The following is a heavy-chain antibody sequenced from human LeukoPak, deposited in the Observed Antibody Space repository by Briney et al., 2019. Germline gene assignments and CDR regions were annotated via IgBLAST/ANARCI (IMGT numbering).Heavy chain of an antibody. D-gene: IGHD6-13*01. J-gene: IGHJ4*02. CDR1: GFTFSSYW. Sequence: GGSLRLSCAASGFTFSSYWMHWVRQAPGKGLVWVSRINTDGSITSYADSVRGRLTISRDNAKNTLYLQMKSLEAEGTAVYYCAREGLSWEPFDYWGQGNLVTVSS. V-gene: IGHV3-74*01. CDR2: INTDGSIT. CDR3: AREGLSWEPFDY.